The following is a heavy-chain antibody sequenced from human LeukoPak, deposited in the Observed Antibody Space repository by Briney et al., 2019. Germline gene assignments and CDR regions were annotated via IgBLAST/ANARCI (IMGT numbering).Heavy chain of an antibody. V-gene: IGHV3-30*14. J-gene: IGHJ4*02. CDR3: ARRAGAYSHPYDY. Sequence: GGSLRLSCAASGFTFSSYAMHWVRQAPGKGLEGVAVISYDGSNKYYADSVKGRFTISRDNSKNTLYLQMNSLRAEDTAVYYCARRAGAYSHPYDYWGQGTLVTVSS. CDR2: ISYDGSNK. CDR1: GFTFSSYA. D-gene: IGHD4/OR15-4a*01.